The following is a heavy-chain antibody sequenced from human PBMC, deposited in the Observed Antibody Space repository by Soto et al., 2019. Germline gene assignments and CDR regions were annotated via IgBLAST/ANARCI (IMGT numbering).Heavy chain of an antibody. J-gene: IGHJ3*02. D-gene: IGHD1-1*01. CDR3: ARAYKDPSIDAFDI. Sequence: QVQLAQSGTEVKKPGASVKVSCKASGYSFTYYAIHWVRQAPGQRLEWMGWINAGYGSTKYSQKFQDRVTISSDTSASTAYLELCSRRSEDTAVYYCARAYKDPSIDAFDIWGQGTMVTVSS. V-gene: IGHV1-3*01. CDR1: GYSFTYYA. CDR2: INAGYGST.